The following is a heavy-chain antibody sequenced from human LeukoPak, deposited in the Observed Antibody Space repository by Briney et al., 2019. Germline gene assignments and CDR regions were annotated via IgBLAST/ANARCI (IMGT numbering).Heavy chain of an antibody. CDR1: GFTFSSYA. V-gene: IGHV3-23*01. D-gene: IGHD6-19*01. Sequence: PGGSLRLSCAASGFTFSSYAMSWVRQAPGKGLEWVSSIGDSAGSTFYADSVKGRFTFSRDSSKNTLHLQMNSLRAEDTAVYYCARDSAVAGAYYFDYWGQGTLVTVSS. CDR3: ARDSAVAGAYYFDY. J-gene: IGHJ4*02. CDR2: IGDSAGST.